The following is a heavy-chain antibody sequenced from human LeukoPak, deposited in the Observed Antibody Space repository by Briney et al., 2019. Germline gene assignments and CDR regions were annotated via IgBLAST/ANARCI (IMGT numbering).Heavy chain of an antibody. Sequence: PGGSLRLSCAASGFTFSSYSMNWVRQAPGKGLEWVSYISSSSSTIYYADSVKGRFTISRDNAKNSLYLQMNSLRAEDTAVYYCARSITMIVVGSDAFDIWGQGTMVTVSS. V-gene: IGHV3-48*04. J-gene: IGHJ3*02. CDR1: GFTFSSYS. CDR2: ISSSSSTI. CDR3: ARSITMIVVGSDAFDI. D-gene: IGHD3-22*01.